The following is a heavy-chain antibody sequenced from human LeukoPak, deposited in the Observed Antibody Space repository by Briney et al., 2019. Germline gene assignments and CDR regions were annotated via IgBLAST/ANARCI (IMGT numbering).Heavy chain of an antibody. CDR2: ISGSGGST. J-gene: IGHJ6*03. Sequence: RGSLSLSSADSGFTLNSYAMSWVRQAPGKGLEWVSAISGSGGSTYYADSVKGRLTISRDNSKNTLSLQMNSLRAEDTAVYYCAEGVRFADEYYMDVWGEGTLVTVSS. CDR3: AEGVRFADEYYMDV. D-gene: IGHD1-1*01. V-gene: IGHV3-23*01. CDR1: GFTLNSYA.